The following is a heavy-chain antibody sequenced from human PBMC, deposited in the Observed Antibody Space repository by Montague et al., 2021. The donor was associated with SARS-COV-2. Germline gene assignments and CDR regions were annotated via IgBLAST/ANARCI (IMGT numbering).Heavy chain of an antibody. CDR3: ASLTAAVVGGAFDV. D-gene: IGHD6-13*01. Sequence: SLRLSCAASGFTFSSFWMHWVRQAPGKGLVWVSRINSDGSSTNYADSVKGRFTISRDNSKNTLYLQMNSLRAEDTAVYYCASLTAAVVGGAFDVWGQGTVVTVSS. J-gene: IGHJ3*01. CDR2: INSDGSST. CDR1: GFTFSSFW. V-gene: IGHV3-74*01.